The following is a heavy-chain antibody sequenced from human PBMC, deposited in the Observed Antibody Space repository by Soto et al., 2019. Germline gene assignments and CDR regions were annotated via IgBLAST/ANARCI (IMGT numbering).Heavy chain of an antibody. V-gene: IGHV1-18*01. CDR1: GYTFTSYG. J-gene: IGHJ5*02. Sequence: ASVKVSCKASGYTFTSYGISWVRQAPGQGLEWMGWISAYNGNTNYAQKLQGRVTMTTDTSTSTAYMELRSLRSDDTAVYYCARFMITIFGVVTGPQNWFDPWGQGTLVTVS. CDR3: ARFMITIFGVVTGPQNWFDP. CDR2: ISAYNGNT. D-gene: IGHD3-3*01.